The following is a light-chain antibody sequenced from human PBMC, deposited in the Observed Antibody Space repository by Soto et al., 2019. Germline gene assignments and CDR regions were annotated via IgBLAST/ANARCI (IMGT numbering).Light chain of an antibody. CDR1: QSISSY. V-gene: IGKV1-39*01. CDR2: AAS. Sequence: DIQMTQSPSSLSASVGDRVTITCRASQSISSYLNWYQQKPGKAPKLLIYAASSLQSGVPSRFSGSGSATDFTLTTSSLQPEDFATYYCQQSYSTLIYTFGQGTKLDIK. CDR3: QQSYSTLIYT. J-gene: IGKJ2*01.